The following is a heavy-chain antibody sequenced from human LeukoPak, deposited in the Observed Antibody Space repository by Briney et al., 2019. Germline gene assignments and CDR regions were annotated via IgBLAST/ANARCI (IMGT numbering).Heavy chain of an antibody. CDR3: AKVRGPGEVSGWYYFDS. D-gene: IGHD6-19*01. V-gene: IGHV3-30*18. J-gene: IGHJ4*02. CDR1: GFTFSSYG. Sequence: GRSLRLSCVASGFTFSSYGMHWGRQAPGKGLEWEAFISYDGSNRYYVDSVKGRFTISRDNSKNTLYLQMNSLRPEDTAVYYCAKVRGPGEVSGWYYFDSWGQGTLVTVSS. CDR2: ISYDGSNR.